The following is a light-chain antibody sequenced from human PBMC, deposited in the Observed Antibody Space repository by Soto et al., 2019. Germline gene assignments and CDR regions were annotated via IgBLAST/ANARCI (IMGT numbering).Light chain of an antibody. Sequence: EIVMTQSPATLSVSPGGRATLSCRASQSISDTLAWYQQKPGQAPRLLIYSASARATGFPARFSASGSGTDFTLTISSLQSEDFAVYYCQQYNNWPWTFGQGTKVEIK. CDR1: QSISDT. CDR2: SAS. J-gene: IGKJ1*01. CDR3: QQYNNWPWT. V-gene: IGKV3-15*01.